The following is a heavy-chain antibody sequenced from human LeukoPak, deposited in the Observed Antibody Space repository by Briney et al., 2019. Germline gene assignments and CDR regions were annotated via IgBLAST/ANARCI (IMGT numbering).Heavy chain of an antibody. J-gene: IGHJ4*02. CDR3: ARDLNGGPFDY. Sequence: PGGSLRLSCAASGFTFSSYSMNWVRQAPGKGLEWVSSISSSSSYIYYADSVKCRFTISRDNAKNSLYLQMNSLRAEDTAVYYCARDLNGGPFDYWGQGTLVTVSS. CDR2: ISSSSSYI. V-gene: IGHV3-21*01. D-gene: IGHD4-23*01. CDR1: GFTFSSYS.